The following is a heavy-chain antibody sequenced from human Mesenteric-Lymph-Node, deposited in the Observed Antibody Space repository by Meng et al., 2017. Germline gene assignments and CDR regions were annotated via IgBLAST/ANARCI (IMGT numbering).Heavy chain of an antibody. CDR2: INWNGGST. CDR3: ARGGTYSYDAFDI. D-gene: IGHD1-26*01. V-gene: IGHV3-20*04. CDR1: GFTFDDYG. J-gene: IGHJ3*02. Sequence: GESLKISCAASGFTFDDYGMSWVRQAPGKGLEWVSGINWNGGSTGYADSVKGRFTVSRDNAKNTLSLQMNSLRPEDTAVYYCARGGTYSYDAFDIWGQGTMVTVSS.